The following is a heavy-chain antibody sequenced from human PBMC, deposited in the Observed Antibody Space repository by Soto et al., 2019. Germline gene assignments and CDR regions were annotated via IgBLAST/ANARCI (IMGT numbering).Heavy chain of an antibody. CDR2: IYHTGTT. J-gene: IGHJ6*02. V-gene: IGHV4-30-2*01. CDR3: VRERTIFGVAPGGGVDV. Sequence: SLSLTCAVSGGSISTSDYSWSWIRQPPGRGLEWLGSIYHTGTTHYIPSLKNRLTMSLDKSKNQFSLDLTSVTAADTALYYCVRERTIFGVAPGGGVDVWGQGTTVTVSS. D-gene: IGHD3-3*01. CDR1: GGSISTSDYS.